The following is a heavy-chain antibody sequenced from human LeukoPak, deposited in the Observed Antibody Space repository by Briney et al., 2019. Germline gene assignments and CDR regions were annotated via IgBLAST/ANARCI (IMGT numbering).Heavy chain of an antibody. V-gene: IGHV4-4*07. D-gene: IGHD6-25*01. Sequence: PSETLSLTCTVSNASVNSDFWGWVRQPAGKGREWLGRIYTTGTTYYTPSLKSRHTLSIETYKSQFSLTLRSATAADTAVYFCGRQGYTAAYHFFDYWSQGTLVTVSS. J-gene: IGHJ4*02. CDR1: NASVNSDF. CDR2: IYTTGTT. CDR3: GRQGYTAAYHFFDY.